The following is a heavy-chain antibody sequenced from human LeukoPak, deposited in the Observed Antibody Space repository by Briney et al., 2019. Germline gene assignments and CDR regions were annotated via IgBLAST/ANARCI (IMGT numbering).Heavy chain of an antibody. CDR2: IYTSGST. J-gene: IGHJ6*02. CDR3: AREGSYSRYSYYGMDV. CDR1: GGSISSYY. V-gene: IGHV4-4*07. Sequence: SETLSPTCTVSGGSISSYYWSWIRQPAGKGLEWIGRIYTSGSTNYNPSLKSRVTISVDTSKNQFSLKLSSVTAADTAVYYCAREGSYSRYSYYGMDVWGQGTTVTVSS. D-gene: IGHD1-26*01.